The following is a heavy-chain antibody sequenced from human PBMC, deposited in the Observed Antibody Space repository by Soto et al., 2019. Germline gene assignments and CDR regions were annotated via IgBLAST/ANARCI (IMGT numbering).Heavy chain of an antibody. CDR1: GYTFTGYY. J-gene: IGHJ5*02. D-gene: IGHD3-10*01. CDR2: INPNSGGT. Sequence: GASVKVSCKASGYTFTGYYMHWVRQAPGQGLEWMGWINPNSGGTNYAQKFQGWVTMTRDTSISTAYMELSRLRSDDTAVYYCAREHQGSEPAITMIRGVTVVIHDERDGNWFDPWGQGTLVTVSS. V-gene: IGHV1-2*04. CDR3: AREHQGSEPAITMIRGVTVVIHDERDGNWFDP.